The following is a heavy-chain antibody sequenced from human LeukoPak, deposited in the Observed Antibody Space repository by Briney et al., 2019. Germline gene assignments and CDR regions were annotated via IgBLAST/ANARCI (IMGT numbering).Heavy chain of an antibody. CDR1: GFIFSDYY. J-gene: IGHJ5*02. V-gene: IGHV3-11*04. D-gene: IGHD3-10*01. CDR3: ARTDYYGSGSYKFDP. CDR2: ISSSGSTI. Sequence: TGGSLRLSCAASGFIFSDYYMSWIRQAPGKGLEWLSYISSSGSTIYYADSVKGRFTISRDNAKNSRYLQMNSLRAEDTAVYYCARTDYYGSGSYKFDPWGQGTLVTVSS.